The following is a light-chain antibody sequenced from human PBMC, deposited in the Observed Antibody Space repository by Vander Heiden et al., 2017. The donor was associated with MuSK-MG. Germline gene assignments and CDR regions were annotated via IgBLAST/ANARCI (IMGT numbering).Light chain of an antibody. CDR1: QSISSY. CDR2: AAS. V-gene: IGKV1-39*01. CDR3: QQSYSTWT. Sequence: DIQMTQSPSSLSASVGDRVTITCRASQSISSYLNWYQQKPGKAPKLLIYAASRWQSGVPSRFSGSGSGTDFTLTISRLQPEDFATYYWQQSYSTWTFGQGTKVEIK. J-gene: IGKJ1*01.